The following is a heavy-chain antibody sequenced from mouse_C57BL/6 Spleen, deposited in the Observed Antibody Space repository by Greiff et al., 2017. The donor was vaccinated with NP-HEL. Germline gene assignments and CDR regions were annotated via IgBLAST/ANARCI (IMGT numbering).Heavy chain of an antibody. V-gene: IGHV1-64*01. D-gene: IGHD2-3*01. CDR3: ARILHDGYSYYYAMDY. CDR2: IHPNSGST. CDR1: GYTFTSYW. J-gene: IGHJ4*01. Sequence: QVQLQQSGAELVKPGASVKLSCKASGYTFTSYWMHWVKQRPGQGLEWIGMIHPNSGSTNYNEKFKSKATLTVDKSSSTAYMQLSSLTSEDSAVYYCARILHDGYSYYYAMDYWGQGTSVTVSS.